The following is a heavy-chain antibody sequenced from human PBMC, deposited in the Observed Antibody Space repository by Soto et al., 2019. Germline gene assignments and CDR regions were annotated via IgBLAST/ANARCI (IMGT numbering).Heavy chain of an antibody. Sequence: CKASGDTFASFGFSWVRQAPGQGLEWLGWISAYNGNTHYAQKVRDRVTLTTDTSTNTAYMELRSLTSDDTAVYYCARDQESITDRILQYWGQGTRVTVSS. CDR2: ISAYNGNT. D-gene: IGHD3-10*01. J-gene: IGHJ4*02. CDR1: GDTFASFG. CDR3: ARDQESITDRILQY. V-gene: IGHV1-18*01.